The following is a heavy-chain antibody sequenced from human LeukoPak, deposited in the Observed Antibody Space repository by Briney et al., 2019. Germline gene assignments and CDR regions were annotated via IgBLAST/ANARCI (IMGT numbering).Heavy chain of an antibody. CDR1: GGSISSSSYY. D-gene: IGHD3/OR15-3a*01. V-gene: IGHV4-39*01. CDR2: IYYSGST. CDR3: ARIRTGYYIKGVYYFDY. J-gene: IGHJ4*02. Sequence: SETLSLTCTVSGGSISSSSYYWGWIRQPPGKGLEWIGSIYYSGSTYYNPSLKSRVTISVDTSKHQFSLKLSSVTAADTAVYYCARIRTGYYIKGVYYFDYWGQGTLVTVSS.